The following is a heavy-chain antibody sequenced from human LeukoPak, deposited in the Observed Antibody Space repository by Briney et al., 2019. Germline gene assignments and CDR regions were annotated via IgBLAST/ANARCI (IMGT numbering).Heavy chain of an antibody. CDR2: ISPSGGST. V-gene: IGHV1-46*02. CDR1: GYTFDSYY. CDR3: ARERAAAANYYYYGMDV. Sequence: ASVKVCCKASGYTFDSYYMHCMRQAPGQWLELMGIISPSGGSTSYAQTFQGRVTMTRDTSTSTVYMELSSLRSEDTAVYYCARERAAAANYYYYGMDVWGQGTAVTVSS. J-gene: IGHJ6*02. D-gene: IGHD6-13*01.